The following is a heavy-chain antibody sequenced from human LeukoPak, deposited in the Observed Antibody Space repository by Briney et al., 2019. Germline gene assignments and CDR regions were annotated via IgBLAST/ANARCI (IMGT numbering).Heavy chain of an antibody. CDR1: GGSFSGYY. J-gene: IGHJ4*02. Sequence: PSETLSLTCAVYGGSFSGYYWSWIRQPPGKGLEWIGEINHSGSTNYHPSLKSRATISVDTSKNQFSLKLSSVTAADTAVYYCARGTYYYGSGSRRYDFDYWGQGTLVTVSS. D-gene: IGHD3-10*01. V-gene: IGHV4-34*01. CDR3: ARGTYYYGSGSRRYDFDY. CDR2: INHSGST.